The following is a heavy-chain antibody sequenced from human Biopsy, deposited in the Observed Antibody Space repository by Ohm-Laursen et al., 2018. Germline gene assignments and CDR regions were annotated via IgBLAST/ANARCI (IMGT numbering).Heavy chain of an antibody. CDR1: GFNFGNYG. J-gene: IGHJ4*02. V-gene: IGHV3-33*01. CDR3: ARAYPPPGRRLVAVAGDFDC. Sequence: SLRLSCAASGFNFGNYGMHWVRQAPGKGLEWVAVIWHDERNKQYADSVKGRVTISRDNSKSTLFLQMDSLRVDDTAVYYCARAYPPPGRRLVAVAGDFDCWGQGTRVTVSS. D-gene: IGHD2-15*01. CDR2: IWHDERNK.